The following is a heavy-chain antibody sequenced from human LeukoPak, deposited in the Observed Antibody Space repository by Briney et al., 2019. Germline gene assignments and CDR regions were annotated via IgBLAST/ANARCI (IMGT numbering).Heavy chain of an antibody. CDR1: GFTFSSYG. CDR2: ISYDGSNK. J-gene: IGHJ4*02. D-gene: IGHD6-13*01. Sequence: PGGSLRLSCAASGFTFSSYGMHWVRQAPGKGLEWVAVISYDGSNKYYADSVKGRFTISRDNSKNTLYLQMNSLRAEDTAVYYCAKDRRPRSEQVLDYWGQGTLVTVSS. CDR3: AKDRRPRSEQVLDY. V-gene: IGHV3-30*18.